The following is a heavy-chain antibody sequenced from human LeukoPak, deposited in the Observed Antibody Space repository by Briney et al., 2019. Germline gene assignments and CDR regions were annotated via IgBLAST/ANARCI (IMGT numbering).Heavy chain of an antibody. D-gene: IGHD6-13*01. CDR2: IRSSSSYI. V-gene: IGHV3-21*01. CDR1: GFTFSSYC. Sequence: GGSLRLSCAASGFTFSSYCMNWVRQPPGKWLEWVSSIRSSSSYIYYADSVKGRFTISRDNAKNSLYLQMNSLRAEDTAVYYCARQYSSSWYPFYNWFDPWGQGTLVTVSS. CDR3: ARQYSSSWYPFYNWFDP. J-gene: IGHJ5*02.